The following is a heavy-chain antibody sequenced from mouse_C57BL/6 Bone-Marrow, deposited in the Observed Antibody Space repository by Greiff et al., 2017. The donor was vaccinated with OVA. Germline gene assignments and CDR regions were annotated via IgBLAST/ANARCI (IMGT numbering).Heavy chain of an antibody. J-gene: IGHJ4*01. V-gene: IGHV1-18*01. CDR3: ARGGGYAMDY. CDR1: GYTFTDYN. CDR2: INPNNGGT. Sequence: VQLQQSGPELVKPGASVKIPCKASGYTFTDYNMDWVKQSHGKSLEWIGDINPNNGGTINNQKFKGKATLTVDKSSSTAYMELRSLTSEDTAVYYCARGGGYAMDYWGQGTSVTVSS.